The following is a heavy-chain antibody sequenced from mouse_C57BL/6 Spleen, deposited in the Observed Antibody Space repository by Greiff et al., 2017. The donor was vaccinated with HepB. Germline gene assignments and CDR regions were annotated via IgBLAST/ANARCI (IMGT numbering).Heavy chain of an antibody. Sequence: EVQLQQSGPELVKPGASVKISCKASGYTFTDYYMNWVKQSHGKSLEWIGDINPNNGGTSYNQKFKGKATLTVDKSSSTAYMELRSLTSEDSAVYYCARYGYYFWYFDVWGTVTTVTVSS. CDR3: ARYGYYFWYFDV. CDR1: GYTFTDYY. J-gene: IGHJ1*03. D-gene: IGHD2-3*01. CDR2: INPNNGGT. V-gene: IGHV1-26*01.